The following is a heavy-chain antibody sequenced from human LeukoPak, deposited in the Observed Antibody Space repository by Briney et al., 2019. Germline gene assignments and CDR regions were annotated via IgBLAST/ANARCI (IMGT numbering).Heavy chain of an antibody. V-gene: IGHV4-59*08. CDR3: ARLRYGGYHDY. D-gene: IGHD5-12*01. J-gene: IGHJ4*02. CDR2: IYDSGSTNYT. CDR1: GGSISNYY. Sequence: KTSETLSLTCTVSGGSISNYYWSWIRQPPGKGLEWIGYIYDSGSTNYTNYNPSLKSRVTMSIDTSKNQFSLKLSSVTAADTAVFYCARLRYGGYHDYWGQGTLVTVSS.